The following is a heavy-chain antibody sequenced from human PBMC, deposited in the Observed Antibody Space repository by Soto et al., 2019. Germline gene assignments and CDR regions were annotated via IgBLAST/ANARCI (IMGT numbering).Heavy chain of an antibody. CDR1: GGSISSSNW. J-gene: IGHJ5*02. D-gene: IGHD6-13*01. CDR3: ARDEVGSSSWYVVSSTTPNWFDP. CDR2: IYHSGST. Sequence: PSETLSLTCAFSGGSISSSNWWSWVRQPPGKGLEWIGEIYHSGSTNYNPSLKSRVTISVDKSKNQFSLKLSSVTAADTAVYYCARDEVGSSSWYVVSSTTPNWFDPRGQGTLVTVSS. V-gene: IGHV4-4*02.